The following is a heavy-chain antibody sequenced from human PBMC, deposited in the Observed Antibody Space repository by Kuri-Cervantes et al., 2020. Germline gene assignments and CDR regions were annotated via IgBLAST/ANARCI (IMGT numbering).Heavy chain of an antibody. J-gene: IGHJ4*02. D-gene: IGHD4-23*01. Sequence: GESLKISCAASGFTFSNAWMSWVRQAPGKGLEWVSGISGSGGSTYYADSVKGRFTISRDNSKNTLYLQMNSLRAEDTAVYYCAKETLYGGNPWYYFDYWGQGTLVTVSS. CDR3: AKETLYGGNPWYYFDY. V-gene: IGHV3-23*01. CDR2: ISGSGGST. CDR1: GFTFSNAW.